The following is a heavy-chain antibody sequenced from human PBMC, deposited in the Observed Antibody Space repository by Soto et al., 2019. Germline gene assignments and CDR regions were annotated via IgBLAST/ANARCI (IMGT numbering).Heavy chain of an antibody. Sequence: GSLRLSCAASGFTFSSYGMHWVRQAPGKGLEWVSIISFDGKKIDYAGSVRGRFTISRDNSQNTLYLQMDSLRTEDTAVYYCARRDFYCRGRNCFSGDYAMDVWGQGTTVTVSS. CDR2: ISFDGKKI. CDR1: GFTFSSYG. D-gene: IGHD2-15*01. J-gene: IGHJ6*02. V-gene: IGHV3-30*03. CDR3: ARRDFYCRGRNCFSGDYAMDV.